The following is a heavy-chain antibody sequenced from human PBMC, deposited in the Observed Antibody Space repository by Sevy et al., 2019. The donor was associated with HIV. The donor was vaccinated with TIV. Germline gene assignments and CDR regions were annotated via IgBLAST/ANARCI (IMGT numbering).Heavy chain of an antibody. J-gene: IGHJ6*02. CDR3: ARSSSLYYYYAMDV. Sequence: SETLSLTCTVSGGSITSSSYYWAWLRQPPGKGLEWSGSIYYTGSTYYKPSLMSRITISADRSKNHFSLKLTSVTAADTAVYYCARSSSLYYYYAMDVWGQGTAVTVS. V-gene: IGHV4-39*02. CDR2: IYYTGST. CDR1: GGSITSSSYY.